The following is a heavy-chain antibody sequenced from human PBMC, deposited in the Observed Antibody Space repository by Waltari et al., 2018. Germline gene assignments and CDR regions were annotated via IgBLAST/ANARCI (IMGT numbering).Heavy chain of an antibody. J-gene: IGHJ4*02. V-gene: IGHV3-7*04. CDR3: QRGDY. CDR1: GFTLSSFW. Sequence: EVILVESGGGLVQPGGSLGSSCAASGFTLSSFWMSWARQAPGKGLEWGANINQDGSWTYYVDSVKGRFTISRDNAKNSVFLQMNSLRAEDTAVYYCQRGDYWGQGTLVTVSS. CDR2: INQDGSWT.